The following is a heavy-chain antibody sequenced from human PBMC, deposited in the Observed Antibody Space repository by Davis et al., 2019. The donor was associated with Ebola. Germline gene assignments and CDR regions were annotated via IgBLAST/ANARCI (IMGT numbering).Heavy chain of an antibody. Sequence: SETLSLTCAVSGGSFSGYYWSWIRQPPGKGLEWTGELNHSGSTNYNPSLKSRVTISVDTSKNQFSLKLSSVTAADTAVYYCARDSGYSYGLDYWGQGTLVTVSS. V-gene: IGHV4-34*01. J-gene: IGHJ4*02. CDR3: ARDSGYSYGLDY. CDR1: GGSFSGYY. CDR2: LNHSGST. D-gene: IGHD5-18*01.